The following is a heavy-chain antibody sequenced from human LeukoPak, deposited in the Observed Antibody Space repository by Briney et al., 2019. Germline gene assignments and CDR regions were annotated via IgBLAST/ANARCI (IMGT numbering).Heavy chain of an antibody. CDR1: GFTFSSYA. CDR3: VRGRGAGGGPYYYGMDV. J-gene: IGHJ6*02. CDR2: ISGSGGST. Sequence: PGGSLRLSCAASGFTFSSYAMSWVRQAPGKGLEWGSAISGSGGSTYYADSVKGRFTISRDNSKNTLYLQMNSLRAEDTAVYYCVRGRGAGGGPYYYGMDVWGQGTTVTVSS. D-gene: IGHD3-16*01. V-gene: IGHV3-23*01.